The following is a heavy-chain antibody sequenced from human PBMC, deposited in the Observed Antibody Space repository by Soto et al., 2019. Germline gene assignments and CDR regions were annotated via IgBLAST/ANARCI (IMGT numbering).Heavy chain of an antibody. D-gene: IGHD3-10*01. J-gene: IGHJ4*02. Sequence: QVQLVQSGAEVEKPGASVKVSCKTSGYFFTSYYIHWVRQAPGQGLEWMGWINPNNGGTHSAQKFQGRVTMTSDTSINTAYMEITSLRSDDTALYYCAREVTYGGGSFSLGLWGQGTLVTVSS. CDR1: GYFFTSYY. CDR2: INPNNGGT. V-gene: IGHV1-2*02. CDR3: AREVTYGGGSFSLGL.